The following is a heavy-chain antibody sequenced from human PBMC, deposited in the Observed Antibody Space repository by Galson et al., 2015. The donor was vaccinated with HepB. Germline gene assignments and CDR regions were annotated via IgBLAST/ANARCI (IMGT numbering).Heavy chain of an antibody. CDR3: ARSYNYYYMDV. D-gene: IGHD3-16*01. Sequence: SLRLSCAAFGFTFSNFGMKWARQAPGKGLELLSYITGGSPTMYYADSVEGRFTISRDNAKNSLYLQMNSLRAEDTAVYYCARSYNYYYMDVWGEGTTVTVSS. CDR2: ITGGSPTM. V-gene: IGHV3-48*01. J-gene: IGHJ6*03. CDR1: GFTFSNFG.